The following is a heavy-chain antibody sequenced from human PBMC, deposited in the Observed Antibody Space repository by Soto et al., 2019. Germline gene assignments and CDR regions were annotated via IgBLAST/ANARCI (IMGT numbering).Heavy chain of an antibody. V-gene: IGHV1-69*13. Sequence: SVKVSCKASGGTFSSYAISWVRQAPGQGLEWMGGIIPIFGTANYAQKFQGRVTITADESTSTAYMELSSLRSEDTAVYYCARDPDIVVVPADQNWFEPWGQGTLVTVSS. J-gene: IGHJ5*02. CDR1: GGTFSSYA. CDR2: IIPIFGTA. CDR3: ARDPDIVVVPADQNWFEP. D-gene: IGHD2-2*01.